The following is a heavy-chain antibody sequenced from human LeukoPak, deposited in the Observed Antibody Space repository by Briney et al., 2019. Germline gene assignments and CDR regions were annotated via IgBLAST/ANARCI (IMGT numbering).Heavy chain of an antibody. CDR3: ARTTTVTPFDP. J-gene: IGHJ5*02. D-gene: IGHD4-17*01. V-gene: IGHV1-2*02. CDR1: GYTFTCYY. CDR2: INPNSGGT. Sequence: ASVKVSCKASGYTFTCYYMHWVRQAPGQGLEWMGGINPNSGGTNYAQKVQGRGTMTRDWSISTAYMQLSSLRSDDTAVYYCARTTTVTPFDPWGQGTLVTVS.